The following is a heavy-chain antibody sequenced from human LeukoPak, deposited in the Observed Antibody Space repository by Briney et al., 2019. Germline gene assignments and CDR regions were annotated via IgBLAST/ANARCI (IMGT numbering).Heavy chain of an antibody. Sequence: GGSLRLSCAASGFTFSSYAMSWVRQAPGKGLEWVSAISGSGGSTYYADSVKGRFTISRDNSKNTLYLQMNRLRAEDTAAYYCARGESGLYYYYSLDVWGQGTPVTVSS. D-gene: IGHD3-16*01. CDR2: ISGSGGST. V-gene: IGHV3-23*01. J-gene: IGHJ6*02. CDR3: ARGESGLYYYYSLDV. CDR1: GFTFSSYA.